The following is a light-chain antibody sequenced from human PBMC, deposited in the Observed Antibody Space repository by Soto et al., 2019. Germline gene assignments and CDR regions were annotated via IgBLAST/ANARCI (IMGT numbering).Light chain of an antibody. V-gene: IGLV6-57*04. J-gene: IGLJ3*02. CDR2: ENN. CDR1: SGSIASNY. CDR3: QPYDSSNLWV. Sequence: NFMLTQPHSVSESPGKTVTISCTRSSGSIASNYVQWYQQRPGSAPTTVIYENNQRPSGVPDRFSGSIDSSSNSASLTISGLKTEDEADYCCQPYDSSNLWVFGGGTKVTVL.